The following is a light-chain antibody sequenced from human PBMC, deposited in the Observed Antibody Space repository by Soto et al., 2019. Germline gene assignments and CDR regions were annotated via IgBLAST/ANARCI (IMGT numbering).Light chain of an antibody. CDR2: GAS. V-gene: IGKV3-20*01. Sequence: IVLTQSPATLSLSPGERDTLSCRASRSVNSYLAWYQQKPGEAPRLLIYGASSRASGTPERFIGSRSGTDFTLTISRLEPGDFAVNYCQEYDGAPPITFGLGTRLEN. J-gene: IGKJ5*01. CDR1: RSVNSY. CDR3: QEYDGAPPIT.